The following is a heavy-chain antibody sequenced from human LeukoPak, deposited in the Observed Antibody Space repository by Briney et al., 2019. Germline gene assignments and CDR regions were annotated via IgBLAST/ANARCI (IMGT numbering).Heavy chain of an antibody. CDR1: GYIFKNYG. J-gene: IGHJ3*02. V-gene: IGHV1-8*03. Sequence: ASVKVSCKGSGYIFKNYGISWVRQAPGQGLEWMGWMNPNSGNSGCAQKFQGRVTITRNTSISTAYMELSSLRSEDTAVYYCARIVYSNAFDIWGQGTMVTVSS. CDR2: MNPNSGNS. D-gene: IGHD4-11*01. CDR3: ARIVYSNAFDI.